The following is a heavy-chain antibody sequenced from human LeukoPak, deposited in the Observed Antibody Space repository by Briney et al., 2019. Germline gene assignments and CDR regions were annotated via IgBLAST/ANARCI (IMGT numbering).Heavy chain of an antibody. CDR3: ATEGYYDSSGYYSDY. CDR2: FDPEKGET. CDR1: GYTLTELS. Sequence: GASVKVSCKVSGYTLTELSMHWVRQAPGKGFEWMGRFDPEKGETIYAQKFQGRVTMTEDTSTDTAYMELSSLRSEDTAVYYCATEGYYDSSGYYSDYWSQGTLVTVSS. J-gene: IGHJ4*02. D-gene: IGHD3-22*01. V-gene: IGHV1-24*01.